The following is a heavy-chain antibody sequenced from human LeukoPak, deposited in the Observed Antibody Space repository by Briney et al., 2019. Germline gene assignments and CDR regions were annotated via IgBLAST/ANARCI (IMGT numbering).Heavy chain of an antibody. CDR1: GYTFTSYG. J-gene: IGHJ4*02. D-gene: IGHD3-16*02. CDR3: ARDHISIYGEGFDY. CDR2: ISAYNGNT. Sequence: ASVKVSCKASGYTFTSYGISWVRQAPGQGLEWMGWISAYNGNTNYAQKLQGRVTMTTDTSTSTAYMELRSLRSDDTAVYYCARDHISIYGEGFDYWCQGTLVTVSS. V-gene: IGHV1-18*01.